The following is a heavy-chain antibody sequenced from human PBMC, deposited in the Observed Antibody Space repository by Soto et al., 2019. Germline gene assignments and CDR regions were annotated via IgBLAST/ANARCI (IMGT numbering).Heavy chain of an antibody. CDR1: GDSISTDY. Sequence: SETLSLTCTVSGDSISTDYWSWIRQPPGKGLEWIGYIYYSGSTNYNPSLKSRVTISVDTSKNQFSLKLSSVTAADTAVYYCAGGATTDYFDYWGQGTLVTVSS. CDR2: IYYSGST. J-gene: IGHJ4*02. D-gene: IGHD5-12*01. V-gene: IGHV4-59*01. CDR3: AGGATTDYFDY.